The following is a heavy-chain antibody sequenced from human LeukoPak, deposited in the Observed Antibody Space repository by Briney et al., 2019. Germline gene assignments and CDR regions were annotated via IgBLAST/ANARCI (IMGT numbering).Heavy chain of an antibody. Sequence: PGGSLRLSCAASGFTFSRYAMYWVRQAPGKGLEWVAVISYDGSNEYYADSVKGRFTISRDNSKNTLYLQMNSLRAEDTAVYYCAREGFRWLQFGFDYWGQGTLVTVSS. CDR2: ISYDGSNE. J-gene: IGHJ4*02. CDR1: GFTFSRYA. CDR3: AREGFRWLQFGFDY. D-gene: IGHD5-24*01. V-gene: IGHV3-30-3*01.